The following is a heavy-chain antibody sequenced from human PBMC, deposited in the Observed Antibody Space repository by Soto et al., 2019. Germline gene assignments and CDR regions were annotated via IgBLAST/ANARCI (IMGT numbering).Heavy chain of an antibody. D-gene: IGHD2-15*01. CDR3: AKAQGGSYFDY. V-gene: IGHV3-23*01. J-gene: IGHJ4*02. CDR1: GFTFSSNA. Sequence: HPGGSLRLSCAASGFTFSSNAMSWVRQAPGKGLEWVSGISSSGGSTYYADSVKGRFTISRDNSKNMLYLQMNNLRAEDTAVYYCAKAQGGSYFDYWGQGTLVTAPQ. CDR2: ISSSGGST.